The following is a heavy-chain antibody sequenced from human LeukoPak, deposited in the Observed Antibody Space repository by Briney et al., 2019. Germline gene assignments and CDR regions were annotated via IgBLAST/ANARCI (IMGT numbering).Heavy chain of an antibody. D-gene: IGHD4-17*01. Sequence: SETLSLTCAVYGGSFSGYYWSWIRQPPGKGLEWIGEINHSGSTNYNPSLKSRVTISVDTSKNQFSLKLSSVTAADTAVYYCARDDYGDYLYYFDYWGQGTLVTVSS. J-gene: IGHJ4*02. V-gene: IGHV4-34*01. CDR1: GGSFSGYY. CDR2: INHSGST. CDR3: ARDDYGDYLYYFDY.